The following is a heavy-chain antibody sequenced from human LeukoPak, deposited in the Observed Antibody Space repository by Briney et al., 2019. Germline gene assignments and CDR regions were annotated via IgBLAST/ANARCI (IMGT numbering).Heavy chain of an antibody. CDR2: IYPGDSDT. V-gene: IGHV5-51*01. CDR1: GYSFTSYW. Sequence: GESLKISCKGFGYSFTSYWIGWVRKIPGKGLEWMGIIYPGDSDTRYSPSFQGQVTISADKFISTAYLQWSSLKASDTAMYYCARRLGYCSGGSCYTNWFDPWGQGTVVTVSS. J-gene: IGHJ5*02. CDR3: ARRLGYCSGGSCYTNWFDP. D-gene: IGHD2-15*01.